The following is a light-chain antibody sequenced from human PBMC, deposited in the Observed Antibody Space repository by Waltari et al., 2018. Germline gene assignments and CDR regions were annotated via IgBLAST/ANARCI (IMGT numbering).Light chain of an antibody. Sequence: QSVLTQPPSASGTPGPRVTISCSGRRATIGNNYVKWYQQLPGTAPKLLIYRNNQRPSGVPDRFSGSKSGTSASLAISGLRSEDEADYYCAAWDDSLSGRVFGGGTKVTVL. CDR3: AAWDDSLSGRV. CDR1: RATIGNNY. V-gene: IGLV1-47*01. CDR2: RNN. J-gene: IGLJ3*02.